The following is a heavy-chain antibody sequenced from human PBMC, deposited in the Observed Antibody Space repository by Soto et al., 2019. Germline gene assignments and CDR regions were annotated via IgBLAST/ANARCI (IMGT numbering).Heavy chain of an antibody. CDR3: ASFDFWSGYYSAPQFDY. V-gene: IGHV4-34*01. D-gene: IGHD3-3*01. Sequence: PSETLSLTCAVYGGSFSGYYWSWIRQPPGKGLEWIGEINHSGSTNYNPSLKSRVTISVDTSKNQLSLKLSSVTAADTAVYYCASFDFWSGYYSAPQFDYWGQGTLLTVSS. CDR1: GGSFSGYY. J-gene: IGHJ4*02. CDR2: INHSGST.